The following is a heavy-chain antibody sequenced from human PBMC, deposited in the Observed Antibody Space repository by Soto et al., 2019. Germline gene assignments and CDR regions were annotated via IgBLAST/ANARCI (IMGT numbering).Heavy chain of an antibody. CDR2: ISGSGGNA. Sequence: EVQLLESGGGLVQPGGSLRLSCAASGFTFSSYAMSWVRQAPGKGLEWVSTISGSGGNAYYADSVKGRFTISRDNSKNTLHLQMNSLRAHDTAVYYCAKDGASGSYPPYYYYGMDVWGQGTTVTVSS. CDR1: GFTFSSYA. D-gene: IGHD1-26*01. V-gene: IGHV3-23*01. CDR3: AKDGASGSYPPYYYYGMDV. J-gene: IGHJ6*02.